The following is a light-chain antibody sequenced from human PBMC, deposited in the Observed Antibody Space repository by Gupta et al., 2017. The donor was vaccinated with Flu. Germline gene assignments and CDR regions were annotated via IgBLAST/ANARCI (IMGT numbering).Light chain of an antibody. Sequence: ATLSVSPGERATLSCRASQSVSSNLAWYQQKPGQAPRLLIYGASTRATGIPARFSGSGSGTEFTLTISSLQSEDFVVYYCQQYNNWPPWTFGQGTKVEIK. CDR2: GAS. CDR1: QSVSSN. J-gene: IGKJ1*01. V-gene: IGKV3-15*01. CDR3: QQYNNWPPWT.